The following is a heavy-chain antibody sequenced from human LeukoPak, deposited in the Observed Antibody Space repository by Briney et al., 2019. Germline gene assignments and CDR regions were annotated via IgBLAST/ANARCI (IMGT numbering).Heavy chain of an antibody. CDR3: AKDTDLRGYSAYGSYDY. CDR2: IIGSGDST. D-gene: IGHD5-12*01. CDR1: GFTFSSYA. V-gene: IGHV3-23*01. J-gene: IGHJ4*02. Sequence: GGSLRLSCAASGFTFSSYAMSWVRQAPGKGLEWVSSIIGSGDSTYHADSVKGRFTISRDNSKNTLYLQMNSLRAEDTAVYYCAKDTDLRGYSAYGSYDYWGQGTLVTVSS.